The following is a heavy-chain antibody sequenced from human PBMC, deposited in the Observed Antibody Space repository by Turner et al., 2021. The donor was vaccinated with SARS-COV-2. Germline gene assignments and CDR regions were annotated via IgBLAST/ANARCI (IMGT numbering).Heavy chain of an antibody. D-gene: IGHD3-16*01. Sequence: QVQLVESGGGVVQPGRSLRLSCAASGFTFSSYGMHWVRQAPGKGLEWVVVISYDGNNKFYADSVKGRFTISRGNSKNTLYLQMNSLRAEDTAVYYCAKGFGDYVDYWGQGTLVTVSS. CDR1: GFTFSSYG. V-gene: IGHV3-30*18. CDR3: AKGFGDYVDY. J-gene: IGHJ4*02. CDR2: ISYDGNNK.